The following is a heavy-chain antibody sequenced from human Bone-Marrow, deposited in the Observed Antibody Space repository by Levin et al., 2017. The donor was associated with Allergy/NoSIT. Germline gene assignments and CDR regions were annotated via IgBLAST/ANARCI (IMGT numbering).Heavy chain of an antibody. Sequence: GESLKISCAASGFTFNTFTMIWVRQAPGKGLEWISHISATSGARVYADSVKGRFTISRDNARDSLFLQMNSLTDEDTGVFYCAMVWREDSWRGYCDGGNCHLAQYWGRGTLVTVSS. D-gene: IGHD2-21*01. CDR2: ISATSGAR. CDR3: AMVWREDSWRGYCDGGNCHLAQY. J-gene: IGHJ4*02. CDR1: GFTFNTFT. V-gene: IGHV3-48*02.